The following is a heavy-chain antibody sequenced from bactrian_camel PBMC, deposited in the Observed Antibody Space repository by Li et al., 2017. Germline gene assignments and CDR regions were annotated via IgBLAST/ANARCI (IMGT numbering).Heavy chain of an antibody. Sequence: VQLVESGGGLVQPGGSLRLSCVASGLPFSTYAMSWVRQAPGKELECFSGINDAGTTTFYKNSVKGCFTVSRDNAKNTMYLQMNSLKSDDTAVYSCAACRNSLRKYVYWGQGTQVTVS. D-gene: IGHD1*01. CDR2: INDAGTTT. J-gene: IGHJ4*01. CDR1: GLPFSTYA. V-gene: IGHV3S31*01. CDR3: AACRNSLRKYVY.